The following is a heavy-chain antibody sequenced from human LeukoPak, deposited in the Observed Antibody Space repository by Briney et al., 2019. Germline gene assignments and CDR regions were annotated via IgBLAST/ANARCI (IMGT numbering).Heavy chain of an antibody. CDR1: GGSISNYY. D-gene: IGHD6-19*01. CDR3: ARGHSSGWSGSYFQH. CDR2: IYYRGST. Sequence: SETLSLTCTVSGGSISNYYWSWIRQPPGKGLEWIGYIYYRGSTNYNPSLKSRVTISVDTSKNQFSLKLSSVTAADTAVYYCARGHSSGWSGSYFQHWGQGTLVTVSS. J-gene: IGHJ1*01. V-gene: IGHV4-59*01.